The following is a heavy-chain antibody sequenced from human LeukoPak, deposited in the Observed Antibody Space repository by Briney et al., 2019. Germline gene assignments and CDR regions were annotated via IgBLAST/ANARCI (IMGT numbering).Heavy chain of an antibody. CDR3: ARDPRGDFSGAFDI. CDR1: GGSISRYY. V-gene: IGHV4-4*07. J-gene: IGHJ3*02. D-gene: IGHD3-10*01. CDR2: IYTSGST. Sequence: SETLSLTCTVSGGSISRYYWSWIRQPAGKGLEWIGRIYTSGSTNYNPSLKSRVTMSVDTSKNQFSLKLSSVTAADTAVYYCARDPRGDFSGAFDIWGQGTMVTVSS.